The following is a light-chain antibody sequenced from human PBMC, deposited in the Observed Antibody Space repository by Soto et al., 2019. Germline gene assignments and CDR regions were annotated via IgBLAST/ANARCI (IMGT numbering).Light chain of an antibody. CDR3: CSYAGSRV. CDR2: EGS. J-gene: IGLJ7*01. Sequence: QSVLTQPASVSGSPGQSITISCTGTSSDVGSYNLVSWYQQHPGKAPKLMIYEGSKRPSGVSNRFSGFKSGNTGSLTISGLQAEDEADYYCCSYAGSRVFGGGTQLTVL. CDR1: SSDVGSYNL. V-gene: IGLV2-23*01.